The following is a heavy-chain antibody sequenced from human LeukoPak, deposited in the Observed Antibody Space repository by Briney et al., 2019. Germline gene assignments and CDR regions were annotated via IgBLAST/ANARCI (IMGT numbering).Heavy chain of an antibody. CDR2: ISAYNGNT. D-gene: IGHD1-1*01. V-gene: IGHV1-18*01. J-gene: IGHJ3*02. CDR1: GYTFTSYG. Sequence: ASVKVSCKASGYTFTSYGISWVRQAPGQGLEWMGWISAYNGNTNYAQKLQGRVTMTTDTSTSTAYMELRSLRSEDTAVYYCARDDWNDRAFDIWGQGTMVTVSS. CDR3: ARDDWNDRAFDI.